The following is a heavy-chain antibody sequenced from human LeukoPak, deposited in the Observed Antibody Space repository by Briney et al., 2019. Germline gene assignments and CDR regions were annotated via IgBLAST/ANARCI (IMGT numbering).Heavy chain of an antibody. CDR2: IYSGGST. CDR3: ARVAADYYMDV. V-gene: IGHV3-66*01. CDR1: GFTFSTFA. J-gene: IGHJ6*03. D-gene: IGHD6-13*01. Sequence: GGSLRLSCAASGFTFSTFAMSWVRQAPGKGLEWVSVIYSGGSTYYADSVKGRFTISRDNSKNTLYLQMNSLRAEDTAVYYCARVAADYYMDVWGKGTTVTISS.